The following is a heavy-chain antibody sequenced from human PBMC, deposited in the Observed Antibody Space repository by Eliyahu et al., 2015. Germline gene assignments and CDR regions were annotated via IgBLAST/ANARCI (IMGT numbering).Heavy chain of an antibody. CDR3: ARLGYQLLSGINWFDP. CDR1: GYSFTSYW. V-gene: IGHV5-51*01. D-gene: IGHD2-2*01. Sequence: EVQLVQSGAEVKKPGESLKISCKGSGYSFTSYWIGWVRQMPGKGLEWMGIIYPGDSDTRYSPSFQGQVTISADKSISTAYLQWSSLKASDTAMYYCARLGYQLLSGINWFDPWGQGTLVTVSS. CDR2: IYPGDSDT. J-gene: IGHJ5*02.